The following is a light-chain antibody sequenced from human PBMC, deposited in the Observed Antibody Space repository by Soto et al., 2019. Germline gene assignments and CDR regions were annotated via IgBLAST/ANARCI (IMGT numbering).Light chain of an antibody. CDR3: QQYRSYPVT. V-gene: IGKV1-16*01. CDR1: QDISNY. Sequence: DMPMTQYPTSLSASVGDRVTITCRASQDISNYLAWFQQKPGKAPESLIYAASSLESGVPSRFSGSQSGTYFTLTISSLQPEDFGTYYCQQYRSYPVTFGQGTRLEIK. J-gene: IGKJ5*01. CDR2: AAS.